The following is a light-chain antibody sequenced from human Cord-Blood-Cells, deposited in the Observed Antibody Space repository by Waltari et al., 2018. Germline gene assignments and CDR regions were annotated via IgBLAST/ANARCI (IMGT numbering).Light chain of an antibody. J-gene: IGKJ3*01. V-gene: IGKV1-39*01. Sequence: DIQMTQSPSSLSASVGDRVTITCRASQSISSYLNWYQQKPGKAPKLLIYAASSLQSGVPSSFSGSGSGTDFTLTISSLQPEYFATYYCQQSYSTLFTFGPGTKVDIK. CDR3: QQSYSTLFT. CDR1: QSISSY. CDR2: AAS.